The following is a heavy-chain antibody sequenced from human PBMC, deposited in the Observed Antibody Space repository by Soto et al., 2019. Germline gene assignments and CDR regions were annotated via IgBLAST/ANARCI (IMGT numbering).Heavy chain of an antibody. J-gene: IGHJ3*02. D-gene: IGHD4-17*01. CDR3: ARDQYPNDYGDPIGGVHAFDI. CDR2: IYYSGST. CDR1: GGSISSGGYY. V-gene: IGHV4-31*03. Sequence: TSETLSLTCTVSGGSISSGGYYWSWIRQHPGKGLEWIGYIYYSGSTYYNPSLKSRVTISVDTSKNQFSLKLSSVTAADTAVYYCARDQYPNDYGDPIGGVHAFDIWGQGTMVTVSS.